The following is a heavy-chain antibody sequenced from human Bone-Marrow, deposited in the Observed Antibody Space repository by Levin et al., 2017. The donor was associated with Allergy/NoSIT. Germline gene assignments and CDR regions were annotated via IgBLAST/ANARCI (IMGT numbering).Heavy chain of an antibody. CDR2: INQDGSET. J-gene: IGHJ4*02. D-gene: IGHD3-10*01. Sequence: PPGGSLRLSCAASEFTFSTSWMTWVRQAAGKGLEWVATINQDGSETYYVDSVKGRFTISRDNAKNSLYLHMNSLRAEDTAVYYCARDYYRKHDYWGQGTLVTVSS. V-gene: IGHV3-7*01. CDR1: EFTFSTSW. CDR3: ARDYYRKHDY.